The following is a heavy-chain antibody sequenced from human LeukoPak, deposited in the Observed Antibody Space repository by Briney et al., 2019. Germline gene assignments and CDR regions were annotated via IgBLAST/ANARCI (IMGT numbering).Heavy chain of an antibody. CDR2: IYTSGST. Sequence: SEALSLTCAVYGGSFSGYYWSWIRQPAGKGLEWIGRIYTSGSTNYNPSLKSRVTMSVDTSKNQFSLKLSSVTAADTAVYYCARETIFGVAGDYWGRGTLVTVSS. V-gene: IGHV4-4*07. D-gene: IGHD3-3*01. CDR1: GGSFSGYY. J-gene: IGHJ4*02. CDR3: ARETIFGVAGDY.